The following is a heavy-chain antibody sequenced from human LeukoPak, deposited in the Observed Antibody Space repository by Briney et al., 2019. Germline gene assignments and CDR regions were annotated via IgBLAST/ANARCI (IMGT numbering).Heavy chain of an antibody. CDR1: GGPISSYH. CDR2: IYTSGST. Sequence: SETLSLTCTVSGGPISSYHWSWIRQPAGKGLEWIGRIYTSGSTNYNPSLKSRVTMSVDTSKNQFSLKLTSVTAADTAVYYCARDFDSSGYGDFYFYMDVWGKGTTVTISS. V-gene: IGHV4-4*07. CDR3: ARDFDSSGYGDFYFYMDV. J-gene: IGHJ6*03. D-gene: IGHD3-22*01.